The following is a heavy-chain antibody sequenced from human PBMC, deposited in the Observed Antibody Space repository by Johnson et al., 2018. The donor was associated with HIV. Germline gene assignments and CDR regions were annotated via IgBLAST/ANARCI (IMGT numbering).Heavy chain of an antibody. CDR3: ARDWGLYSSGWYVDAFDI. J-gene: IGHJ3*02. CDR2: ISYDGSNK. D-gene: IGHD6-19*01. Sequence: QVQLVESGGGVVQPGRSLRLSCAASGFTFSSYAMHWVRQAPGKGLEWVAVISYDGSNKYYADSVKGRFTISRDNSKNTLYLQMNSLIAADTAVYYCARDWGLYSSGWYVDAFDIWGQGTMVTVSS. V-gene: IGHV3-30-3*01. CDR1: GFTFSSYA.